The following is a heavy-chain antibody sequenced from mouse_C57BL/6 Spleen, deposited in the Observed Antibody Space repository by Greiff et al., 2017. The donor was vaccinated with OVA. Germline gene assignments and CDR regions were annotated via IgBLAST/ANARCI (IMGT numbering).Heavy chain of an antibody. D-gene: IGHD4-1*01. J-gene: IGHJ1*03. CDR1: GYTFTDYE. CDR2: IDPETGGT. V-gene: IGHV1-15*01. CDR3: TRNWDGGYFDV. Sequence: QVQLKQSGAELVRPGASVTLSCKASGYTFTDYEMHWVKQTPVHGLEWIGAIDPETGGTAYNQKFKGKAILTADKSSSTAYMELRSLTSEDSAVYYCTRNWDGGYFDVWGTGTTVTVSS.